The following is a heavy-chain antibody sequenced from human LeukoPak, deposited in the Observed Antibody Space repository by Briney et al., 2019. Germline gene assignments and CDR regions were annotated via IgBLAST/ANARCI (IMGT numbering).Heavy chain of an antibody. CDR2: ISSSGSTI. CDR1: GFTFSDYY. D-gene: IGHD3-16*02. CDR3: ARWPYRFDAFDI. V-gene: IGHV3-11*01. J-gene: IGHJ3*02. Sequence: GGSLRLSCAASGFTFSDYYTSWIRQAPGKGLEWVSYISSSGSTIYYADSVKGRFTISRDNAKNSLYLQMNSLRAEDTAVYYCARWPYRFDAFDIWGQGTMVTVSS.